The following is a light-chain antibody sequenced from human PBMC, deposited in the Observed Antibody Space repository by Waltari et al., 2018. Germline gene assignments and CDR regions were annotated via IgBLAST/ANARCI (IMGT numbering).Light chain of an antibody. CDR2: RDN. CDR1: SSDIGSNY. J-gene: IGLJ2*01. V-gene: IGLV1-47*01. CDR3: ATWDASPSGHVI. Sequence: QSVLTQPPSASATPGQRVTIPCSGTSSDIGSNYVYWYQQLPGTAPKLLLYRDNQRPSGVPDRFSGSKSGASASLHISGLRSEDEADYYCATWDASPSGHVIFGGGTKLSVL.